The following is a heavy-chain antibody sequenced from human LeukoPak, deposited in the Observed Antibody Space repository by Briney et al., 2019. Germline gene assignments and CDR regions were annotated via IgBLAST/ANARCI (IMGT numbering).Heavy chain of an antibody. D-gene: IGHD4-11*01. CDR2: ISYDGSNK. V-gene: IGHV3-30*04. CDR1: GFTFSSYA. CDR3: ARDFPTFDY. J-gene: IGHJ4*02. Sequence: GGSLRLSCAASGFTFSSYAMHWVRQAPGKGLEWMAVISYDGSNKYYADSVKGRFTISRDNSKNTLYLQMNSLRAEDTAVYYCARDFPTFDYWGQGTLVTVSS.